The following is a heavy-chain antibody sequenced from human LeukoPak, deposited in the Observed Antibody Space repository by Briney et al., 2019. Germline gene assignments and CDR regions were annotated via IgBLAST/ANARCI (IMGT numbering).Heavy chain of an antibody. V-gene: IGHV3-21*01. CDR2: ISSSSGYI. J-gene: IGHJ5*02. CDR1: GFTFSSYS. Sequence: PGRSLRLSCAASGFTFSSYSMNWVRQAPGKGLEWVSSISSSSGYIYYADSVKGRFTISRDNAKNSLYLQMNSLRAEDTAVYYCARDPLTGTTFNWFDPWGQGTLVTVSS. D-gene: IGHD1-20*01. CDR3: ARDPLTGTTFNWFDP.